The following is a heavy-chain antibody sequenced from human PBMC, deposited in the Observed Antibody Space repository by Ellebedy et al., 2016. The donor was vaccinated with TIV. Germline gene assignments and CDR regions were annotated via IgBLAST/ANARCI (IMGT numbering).Heavy chain of an antibody. CDR1: GGSLSGYY. Sequence: MPSETLSLTCAVYGGSLSGYYWSWIRQPPGKGLEWIGEINHSGSTNYNSSLKSRVTISLDTSKNQFSLKLTSVTAADTAIYFCARDRRELELRGLDPWGQGTLVSVSS. V-gene: IGHV4-34*01. J-gene: IGHJ5*02. CDR3: ARDRRELELRGLDP. D-gene: IGHD1-7*01. CDR2: INHSGST.